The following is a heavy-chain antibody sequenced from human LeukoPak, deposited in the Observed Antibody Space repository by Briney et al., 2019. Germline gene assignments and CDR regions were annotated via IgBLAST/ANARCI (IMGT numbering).Heavy chain of an antibody. V-gene: IGHV3-53*01. CDR1: GLTFSSYA. CDR2: IYSGGST. Sequence: PGGSLRLSCAASGLTFSSYAMNWVRQAPGKGLEWVSVIYSGGSTYYADSVKGRFTISRDNSKNTLYLQMNSLRAEDTAVYYCARAKTDWGQGTLVTVSS. CDR3: ARAKTD. J-gene: IGHJ4*02.